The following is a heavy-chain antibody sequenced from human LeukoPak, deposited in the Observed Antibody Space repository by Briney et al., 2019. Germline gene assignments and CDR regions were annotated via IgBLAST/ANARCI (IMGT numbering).Heavy chain of an antibody. J-gene: IGHJ6*02. CDR2: ISAYNGNT. CDR1: GYTFTSYG. V-gene: IGHV1-18*01. Sequence: ASVKVSCKASGYTFTSYGISWVRQAPGQGLEWMGWISAYNGNTNYSQKLQGRVTMTTDTSTSTAYMELRSLRSDDTAVYYCARDWYYYDSSGYYYVSWHPNVGDYYYGMDVWGQGTTVTVSS. D-gene: IGHD3-22*01. CDR3: ARDWYYYDSSGYYYVSWHPNVGDYYYGMDV.